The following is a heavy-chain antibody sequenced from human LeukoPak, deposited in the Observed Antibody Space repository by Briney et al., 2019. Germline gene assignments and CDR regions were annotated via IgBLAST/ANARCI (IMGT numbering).Heavy chain of an antibody. J-gene: IGHJ5*02. CDR3: AKDVRRCNGACT. CDR1: GSTFSTYS. D-gene: IGHD2-8*01. Sequence: GGSLRLSCAASGSTFSTYSFSWVRQAPGKGLEWVSGISATGGDTYYADSVKGRFTISRDNSRNTVSLQMNSLRVEDTATYYCAKDVRRCNGACTWGQGTLVTVSS. CDR2: ISATGGDT. V-gene: IGHV3-23*01.